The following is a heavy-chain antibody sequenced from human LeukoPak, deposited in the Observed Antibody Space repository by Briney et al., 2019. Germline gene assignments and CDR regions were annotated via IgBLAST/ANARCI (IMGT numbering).Heavy chain of an antibody. CDR1: GFTVSSNY. V-gene: IGHV3-66*02. Sequence: PGGSLRLSRAASGFTVSSNYMSWVRQAPGKGLEWVSVIYSGGSTYYADSVKGRFTISRDNSKNTLYLQMNSLRAEDTAVYYCARDIGGGVGTIMYWGQGTLVTVSS. J-gene: IGHJ4*02. D-gene: IGHD3-16*01. CDR3: ARDIGGGVGTIMY. CDR2: IYSGGST.